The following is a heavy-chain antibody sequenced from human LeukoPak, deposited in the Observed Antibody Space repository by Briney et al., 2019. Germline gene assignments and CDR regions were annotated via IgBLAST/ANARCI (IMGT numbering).Heavy chain of an antibody. CDR3: ARRRGATGPQTFDI. D-gene: IGHD1-26*01. Sequence: SETLSLTCTVSGGSISSITFYWGWIRQPPGKGLEWIGSIYYSGSTYYYPSLKSRVTISVDTSKNQFSLKLSSVTAADTAVYYCARRRGATGPQTFDIWGQGTMVTVSS. J-gene: IGHJ3*02. CDR2: IYYSGST. V-gene: IGHV4-39*01. CDR1: GGSISSITFY.